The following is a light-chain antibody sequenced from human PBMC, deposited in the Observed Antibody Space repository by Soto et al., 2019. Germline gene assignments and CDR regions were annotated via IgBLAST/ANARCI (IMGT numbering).Light chain of an antibody. CDR2: EVN. Sequence: LTQPASRSWSPGKAINISFTGTSSDIGYYDYVSWFQQHPGNAPKLMIAEVNHRPAGVSNRFSGSKSGNTAYLTISGLQVEDEADYFCSSFTTTSTHVFGTGTKVTVL. CDR3: SSFTTTSTHV. J-gene: IGLJ1*01. V-gene: IGLV2-14*01. CDR1: SSDIGYYDY.